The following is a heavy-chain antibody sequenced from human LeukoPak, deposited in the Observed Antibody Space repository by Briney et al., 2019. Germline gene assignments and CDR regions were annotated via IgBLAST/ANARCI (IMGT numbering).Heavy chain of an antibody. J-gene: IGHJ5*02. CDR1: GDSMSSYS. CDR2: IYYSGTT. D-gene: IGHD3-10*01. V-gene: IGHV4-59*01. CDR3: ARVGQRTVGYYCGSGNSXTFDP. Sequence: SETLSLTCIVSGDSMSSYSWNWVQQPPGKGLEWIGFIYYSGTTNYNPSLKSRITISIDRSKNQFSLELTSVIPADTAVYYCARVGQRTVGYYCGSGNSXTFDPXGQGILVTVSS.